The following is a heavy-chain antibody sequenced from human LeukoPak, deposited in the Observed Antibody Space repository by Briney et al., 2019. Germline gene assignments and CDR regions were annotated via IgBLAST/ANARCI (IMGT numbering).Heavy chain of an antibody. CDR3: ARDSGYDFGWFDP. CDR2: IYYSGST. V-gene: IGHV4-39*02. J-gene: IGHJ5*02. D-gene: IGHD5-12*01. Sequence: SETLSLTCTVSGGSISSSSYYWGWIRQPPGKGLEWIGSIYYSGSTHYNPSLKSRVTISVDTPKNQFSLKLSSVTAADTAVYYCARDSGYDFGWFDPWGQGTQVTVSS. CDR1: GGSISSSSYY.